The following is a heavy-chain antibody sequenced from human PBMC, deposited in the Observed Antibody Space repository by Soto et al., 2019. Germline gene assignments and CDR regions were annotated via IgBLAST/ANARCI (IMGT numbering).Heavy chain of an antibody. CDR2: IHYSGSV. J-gene: IGHJ6*02. Sequence: QVQLQESGPGLVRPSQTLSLTCTVSGGSISSDHYHWTWIRQTPGQGLEWIGYIHYSGSVYYNPSLQRRVTMSVDTSKNLFSLKLSSVTAADTAVYFCVREDDGGDRDYYGLDVWGQGTTVTVSS. CDR1: GGSISSDHYH. V-gene: IGHV4-30-4*01. CDR3: VREDDGGDRDYYGLDV. D-gene: IGHD4-17*01.